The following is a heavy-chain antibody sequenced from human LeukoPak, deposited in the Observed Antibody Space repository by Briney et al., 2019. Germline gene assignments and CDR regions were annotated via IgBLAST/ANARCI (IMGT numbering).Heavy chain of an antibody. CDR3: ARRPFLWPNWFDP. CDR1: GGSFSGYY. D-gene: IGHD2-21*01. J-gene: IGHJ5*02. CDR2: INHSGST. V-gene: IGHV4-34*01. Sequence: PSETLSLTCAVYGGSFSGYYWSWIRQPPGKGLEWIGEINHSGSTNYNPSLKSRVTISVDTSKNQFSLKLSSVTAADTAVYYCARRPFLWPNWFDPWGQGTLVTVSS.